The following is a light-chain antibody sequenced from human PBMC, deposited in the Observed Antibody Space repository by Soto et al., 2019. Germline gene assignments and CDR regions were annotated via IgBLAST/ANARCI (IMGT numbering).Light chain of an antibody. CDR2: TAS. CDR1: QSISGW. V-gene: IGKV1-5*03. J-gene: IGKJ1*01. CDR3: QQYNSFPWT. Sequence: DIQMTQSPSTLSASVGDRVTITCRASQSISGWLAWFQQKPGKAPRLLIFTASSLDSGVPSRFSGSGSGTEFTLTISSLQPDDFATYYCQQYNSFPWTFDQGTKVEIK.